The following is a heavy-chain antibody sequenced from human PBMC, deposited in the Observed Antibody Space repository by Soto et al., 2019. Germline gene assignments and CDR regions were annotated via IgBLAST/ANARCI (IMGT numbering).Heavy chain of an antibody. D-gene: IGHD6-6*01. J-gene: IGHJ4*02. CDR2: IYPGDSDT. V-gene: IGHV5-51*01. Sequence: GESLKISCKGSGYSFTSYWIGWVRQMPGKGLEWMGIIYPGDSDTRYSPSFQGQVTISADKSISTAYLQWSSLKASDTAMYYCARHEYSSSPNSYYFGYWGQGXLVTVPS. CDR3: ARHEYSSSPNSYYFGY. CDR1: GYSFTSYW.